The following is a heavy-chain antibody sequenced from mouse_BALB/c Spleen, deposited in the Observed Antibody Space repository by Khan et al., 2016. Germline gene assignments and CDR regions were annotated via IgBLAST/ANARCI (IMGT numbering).Heavy chain of an antibody. V-gene: IGHV9-1*02. CDR3: AREHGSSYSWFSY. Sequence: QVQLKQSGPELKKPGETVKISCKASGYTFTNYGMNWVKQAPGKGLKWMGWINTSPGEAAYSDDFKGRFAFSLEPSASTAYLQINNLTNEDMSTYFCAREHGSSYSWFSYWGQGTLVTVSA. CDR1: GYTFTNYG. D-gene: IGHD1-1*01. J-gene: IGHJ3*01. CDR2: INTSPGEA.